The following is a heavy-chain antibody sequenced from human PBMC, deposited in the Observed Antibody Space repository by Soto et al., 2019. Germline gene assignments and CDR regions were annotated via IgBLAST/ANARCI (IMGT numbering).Heavy chain of an antibody. Sequence: GGSLRLSCAASGFTFNSYAMSWVRQAPGQGLEWVSAISGSGGSTYYAASVKGRFTMSRDKSKNKLYLQMNGLRAEDTAVYYCAKGEVPAAISGESYYYHYGLDGWGQGTTVTVSS. D-gene: IGHD2-2*02. CDR1: GFTFNSYA. J-gene: IGHJ6*02. CDR2: ISGSGGST. CDR3: AKGEVPAAISGESYYYHYGLDG. V-gene: IGHV3-23*01.